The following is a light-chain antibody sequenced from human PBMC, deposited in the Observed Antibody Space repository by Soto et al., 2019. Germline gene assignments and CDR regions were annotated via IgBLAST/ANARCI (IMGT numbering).Light chain of an antibody. CDR3: QQRSNWPKT. Sequence: GERATLSCRASQSVSSYLAWYQQKPGQAPRLLIYDASNRATGIPARFSGSGSGTDFTLTISSLEPEDFAVYYCQQRSNWPKTFGQGTKMDIK. V-gene: IGKV3-11*01. J-gene: IGKJ1*01. CDR2: DAS. CDR1: QSVSSY.